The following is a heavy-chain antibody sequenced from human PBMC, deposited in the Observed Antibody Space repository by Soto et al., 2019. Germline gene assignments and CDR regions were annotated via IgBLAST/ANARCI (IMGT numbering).Heavy chain of an antibody. D-gene: IGHD6-13*01. Sequence: SETLSLTCTVSGGSISSGGYYWSWIRQHPGKGLEWIGYIYYSGSTYYNPSLKSRVTISVDTSKNQFSLKLSSVTAADTAVYYCARAPYSRSWPPAYYFDYWGQGTLVTVSS. CDR1: GGSISSGGYY. CDR2: IYYSGST. V-gene: IGHV4-31*03. CDR3: ARAPYSRSWPPAYYFDY. J-gene: IGHJ4*02.